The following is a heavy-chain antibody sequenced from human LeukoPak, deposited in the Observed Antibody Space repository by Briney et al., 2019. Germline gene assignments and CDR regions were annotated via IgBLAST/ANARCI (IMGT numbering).Heavy chain of an antibody. CDR2: MNPNSGNT. CDR1: GYTFTSYD. CDR3: ARGSHDSSGHYLKNFDY. J-gene: IGHJ4*02. V-gene: IGHV1-8*01. Sequence: APVKVSCKASGYTFTSYDINWVRQATGQGLEWMGWMNPNSGNTGYAQKFQGRVTMTRNTSISTAYMELSSLRSEDTAVYYCARGSHDSSGHYLKNFDYWGQGTLVTVSS. D-gene: IGHD3-22*01.